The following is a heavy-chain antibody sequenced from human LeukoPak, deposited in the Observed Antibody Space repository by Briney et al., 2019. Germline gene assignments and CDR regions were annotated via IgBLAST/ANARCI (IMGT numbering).Heavy chain of an antibody. CDR1: GFSFSSYA. J-gene: IGHJ4*02. CDR3: ARDRDSGAFDY. Sequence: GGSLRLSCAVSGFSFSSYAMSWVRQAPGKGLEWVSSISSSSSYIYYADSVKGRFTISRDNAKNSLYLQMNSLRAEDTAVYYCARDRDSGAFDYWGQGTLVTVSS. V-gene: IGHV3-21*01. D-gene: IGHD1-26*01. CDR2: ISSSSSYI.